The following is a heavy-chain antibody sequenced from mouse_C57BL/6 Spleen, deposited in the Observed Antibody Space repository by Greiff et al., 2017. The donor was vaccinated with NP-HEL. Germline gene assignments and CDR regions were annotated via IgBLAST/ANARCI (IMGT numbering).Heavy chain of an antibody. Sequence: VKLVESGPELVKPGASVKISCKASGYSFTSYYIHWVKQRPGQGLEWIGWIYPGSGNTKYNEKFKGKATLTADTSSSTAYMQLSSLTSEDSAVYYCAREGGGYGFAYWGQGTLVTVSA. V-gene: IGHV1-66*01. J-gene: IGHJ3*01. CDR3: AREGGGYGFAY. D-gene: IGHD3-1*01. CDR1: GYSFTSYY. CDR2: IYPGSGNT.